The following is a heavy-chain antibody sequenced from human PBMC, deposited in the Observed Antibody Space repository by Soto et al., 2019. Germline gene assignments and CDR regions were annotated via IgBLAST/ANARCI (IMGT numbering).Heavy chain of an antibody. CDR2: ISSSSSYI. D-gene: IGHD2-2*01. CDR1: GFTFNNYA. Sequence: PGGSLRLSCAASGFTFNNYAMNWVRQAPGKGLEWVSSISSSSSYIYYADSVKGRFTISRDNAKNSLYLQMNSLRAEDTAVYYCAIDCSSTSCYGGYMDVWGKGTTVTVPS. J-gene: IGHJ6*03. CDR3: AIDCSSTSCYGGYMDV. V-gene: IGHV3-21*01.